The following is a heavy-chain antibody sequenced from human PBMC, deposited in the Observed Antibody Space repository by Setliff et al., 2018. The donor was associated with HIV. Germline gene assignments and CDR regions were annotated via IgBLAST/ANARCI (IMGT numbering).Heavy chain of an antibody. Sequence: GGSLRLSCGASGFTFANYWMNWVRRAPGKGLEWVANIKQDGSDKYYADSVRGRFTISRDNAKNALFLQMSSLRAEDTAVYYCAKIQNPQGYYYDSSGYYPHPGSPDYWGQGTLVTVSS. CDR3: AKIQNPQGYYYDSSGYYPHPGSPDY. CDR1: GFTFANYW. V-gene: IGHV3-7*01. CDR2: IKQDGSDK. D-gene: IGHD3-22*01. J-gene: IGHJ4*02.